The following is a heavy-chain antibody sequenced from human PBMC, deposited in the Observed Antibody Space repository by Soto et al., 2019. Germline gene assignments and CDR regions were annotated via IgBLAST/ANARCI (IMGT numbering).Heavy chain of an antibody. CDR2: IKSKTDGGTT. V-gene: IGHV3-15*07. D-gene: IGHD3-10*01. CDR3: TTHRTMVRGVPLKYGMDV. CDR1: GFTFSNAW. J-gene: IGHJ6*02. Sequence: EVQLVESGGGLVKPGGSLRLSCAASGFTFSNAWMNWVRQAPGKGLEWVGRIKSKTDGGTTDYAAPVKGRFTISRDDSKNTLYLQMKSLKTEDTAVYYCTTHRTMVRGVPLKYGMDVWGQGTTVTVSS.